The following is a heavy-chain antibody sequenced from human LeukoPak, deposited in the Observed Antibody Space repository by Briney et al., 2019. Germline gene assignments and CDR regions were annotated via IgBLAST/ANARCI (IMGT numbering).Heavy chain of an antibody. Sequence: GGSLRLSCGASGFTFSSYAMSWVRQAPGKGLEGVSVISGSGGSTYYADSVKGRCTISRDNSKNTLYLEMNGLRAEDTAVYYCATDPTVAGTSEYFQHWGQGTLVTVSS. CDR1: GFTFSSYA. CDR3: ATDPTVAGTSEYFQH. J-gene: IGHJ1*01. D-gene: IGHD6-19*01. V-gene: IGHV3-23*01. CDR2: ISGSGGST.